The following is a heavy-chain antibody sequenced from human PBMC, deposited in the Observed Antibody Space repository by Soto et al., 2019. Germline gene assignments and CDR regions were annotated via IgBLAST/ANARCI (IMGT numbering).Heavy chain of an antibody. D-gene: IGHD3-9*01. CDR1: GFTLSNHD. Sequence: PGGSLRLSCATSGFTLSNHDMHWVRQATGKGLEWVSATGTAYDTYYAVSVEGRFTISRDNAKNSLYLQMTSLRAGDTAVFYCARGWRVLRQFDSEYYFDYWAQGTLVTVSS. V-gene: IGHV3-13*01. J-gene: IGHJ4*02. CDR3: ARGWRVLRQFDSEYYFDY. CDR2: TGTAYDT.